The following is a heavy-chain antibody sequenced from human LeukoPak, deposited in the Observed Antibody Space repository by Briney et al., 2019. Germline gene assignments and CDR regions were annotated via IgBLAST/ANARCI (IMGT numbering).Heavy chain of an antibody. CDR1: GGSISSSSYY. CDR2: IYYSGST. CDR3: ARLGSYCSSTSCYSGMDV. V-gene: IGHV4-39*01. Sequence: PSETLSLTCTVSGGSISSSSYYWGWIRQPPGKGLEWIGSIYYSGSTYYNPSLKSRVTISVDTSKNQFSLKLSSVTAADTAVYYCARLGSYCSSTSCYSGMDVWGQGTTVTVSS. J-gene: IGHJ6*02. D-gene: IGHD2-2*01.